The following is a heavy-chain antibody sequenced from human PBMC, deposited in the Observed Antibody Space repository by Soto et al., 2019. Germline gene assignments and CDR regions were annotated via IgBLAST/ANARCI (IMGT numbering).Heavy chain of an antibody. J-gene: IGHJ4*02. CDR1: GFSFSDYA. CDR2: IIGSGSTP. V-gene: IGHV3-23*01. D-gene: IGHD3-3*01. CDR3: AKGPYYDFWRGPDS. Sequence: EVQLLESGGGLVQPGQSLRLSCAASGFSFSDYAMSWVRQAPGKGLEWVSAIIGSGSTPYYADSAKGRFTISRDGSTNTLYLQMDSLRADDTAVYYCAKGPYYDFWRGPDSWGQGTLVTVSP.